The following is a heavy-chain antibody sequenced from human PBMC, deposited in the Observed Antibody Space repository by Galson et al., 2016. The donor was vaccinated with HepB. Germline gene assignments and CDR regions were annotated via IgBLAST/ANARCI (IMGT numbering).Heavy chain of an antibody. Sequence: SVKVSCKASGYTFRSYGISWVRQAPGQGLEWMGWISPYNGDRNYAQNLQGRVSMTADTSTTPAYMELRSLRSDDTAVYYCASQRFSGSYGWFDPWGQGTQVTVSS. CDR3: ASQRFSGSYGWFDP. V-gene: IGHV1-18*01. CDR1: GYTFRSYG. J-gene: IGHJ5*02. CDR2: ISPYNGDR. D-gene: IGHD1-26*01.